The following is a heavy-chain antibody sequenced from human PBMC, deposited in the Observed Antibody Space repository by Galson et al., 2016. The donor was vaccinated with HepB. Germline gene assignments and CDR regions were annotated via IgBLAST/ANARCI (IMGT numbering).Heavy chain of an antibody. CDR2: IYYNGST. D-gene: IGHD2-2*01. V-gene: IGHV4-61*03. CDR3: ASSRHCSSPRLCHYYYYGMDV. Sequence: SETLSLTCTVSGGSVSGGSYYWSWIRQPPGKGPEWIGYIYYNGSTNYNPSLKSRVTISIDTSKNHFSLKLRSVTAADTAVYYCASSRHCSSPRLCHYYYYGMDVWGQGTTVTVSS. J-gene: IGHJ6*02. CDR1: GGSVSGGSYY.